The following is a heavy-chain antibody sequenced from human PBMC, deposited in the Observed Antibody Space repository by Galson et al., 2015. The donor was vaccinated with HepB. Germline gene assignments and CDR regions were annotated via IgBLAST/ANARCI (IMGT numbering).Heavy chain of an antibody. J-gene: IGHJ6*02. CDR3: AKSNDRLYSYFYGMDV. D-gene: IGHD1-1*01. V-gene: IGHV3-23*01. Sequence: SLRLSCAASGFTFNNYDMSRVRQAPGKGLEWISVISASGGSTYYADSVKGQFTISRDNSKNTLYLRMNSLRAEDTAVYYCAKSNDRLYSYFYGMDVWGQGTTVNVSS. CDR1: GFTFNNYD. CDR2: ISASGGST.